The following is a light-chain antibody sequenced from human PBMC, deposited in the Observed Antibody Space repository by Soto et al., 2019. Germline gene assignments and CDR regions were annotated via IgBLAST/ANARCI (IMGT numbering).Light chain of an antibody. Sequence: IVMTQSPATLSVSPGQRATLSCRASQSISSNLAWYQQRPGQAPRLLIYGASTRATGVPARFSGSGSGTDFVLTISSLQSEDFAIYYCQQYNKSPLFTFGPGTRVDI. CDR2: GAS. V-gene: IGKV3-15*01. CDR3: QQYNKSPLFT. CDR1: QSISSN. J-gene: IGKJ3*01.